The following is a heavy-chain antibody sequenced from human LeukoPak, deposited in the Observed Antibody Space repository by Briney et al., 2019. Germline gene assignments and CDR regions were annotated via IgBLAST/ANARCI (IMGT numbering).Heavy chain of an antibody. CDR2: IKEDGNEK. J-gene: IGHJ4*02. D-gene: IGHD6-19*01. V-gene: IGHV3-7*01. CDR1: GFSFRNYW. Sequence: GGSLRLSCAASGFSFRNYWMTWVRQAPGKGLEWVANIKEDGNEKYYVDSVKGRFTISRDNAKNSLYLQMNSLRAEDTGVYYCARDRGWLTFDCWGQGTLVTVSS. CDR3: ARDRGWLTFDC.